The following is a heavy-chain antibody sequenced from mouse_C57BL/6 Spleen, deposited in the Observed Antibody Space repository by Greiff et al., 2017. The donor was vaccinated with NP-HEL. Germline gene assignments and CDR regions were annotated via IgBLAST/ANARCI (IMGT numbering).Heavy chain of an antibody. V-gene: IGHV1-82*01. CDR1: GYAFSSSW. CDR2: IYPGDGDT. CDR3: AAIYDGYYGGFDY. J-gene: IGHJ2*01. Sequence: QVQLKESGPELVKPGASVKISCKASGYAFSSSWMNWVKQRPGKGLEWIGRIYPGDGDTNYNGKFKGKATLTAAKSSSPAYMQLSSLTSEDSAVYFCAAIYDGYYGGFDYWGQGTTLTVSS. D-gene: IGHD2-3*01.